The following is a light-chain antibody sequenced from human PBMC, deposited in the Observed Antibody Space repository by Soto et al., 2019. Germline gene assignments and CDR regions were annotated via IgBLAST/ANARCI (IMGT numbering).Light chain of an antibody. Sequence: QSALTQPRSVSGSPGQSVTISCTGTSSDVGGYNYVSWYQQHPGKAPKLMIYDVSKRPSGVPDRFSGSKSGNTASLTFSGLQAEDEADYYCCSYAGSYTFFYVFGTGTKVTVL. V-gene: IGLV2-11*01. CDR1: SSDVGGYNY. CDR3: CSYAGSYTFFYV. J-gene: IGLJ1*01. CDR2: DVS.